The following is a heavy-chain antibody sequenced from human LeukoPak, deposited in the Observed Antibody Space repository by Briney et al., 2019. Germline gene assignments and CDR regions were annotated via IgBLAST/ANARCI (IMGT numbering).Heavy chain of an antibody. V-gene: IGHV4-34*01. CDR1: GGSFSGYY. Sequence: SETLSLTCAVYGGSFSGYYWSWIRQPPGKGLEWIGEINHSGSTNYNPSLKSRVTISVDTSKNQFSLKLSSMTAADTAVYYCAGDGAVAGRYWYFDLWGRGALVTVSS. CDR3: AGDGAVAGRYWYFDL. J-gene: IGHJ2*01. D-gene: IGHD6-19*01. CDR2: INHSGST.